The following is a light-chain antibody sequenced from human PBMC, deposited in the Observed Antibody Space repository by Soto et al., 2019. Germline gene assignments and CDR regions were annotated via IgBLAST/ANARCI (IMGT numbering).Light chain of an antibody. Sequence: MLTQSPGTLSLSPGERVTLCCVASQSISGSYLAWYQQKPGQAPRLLIYAASSRATGVPDRFSGSGSGTDFTLTISRLEHEDFAVYYCQHHGGSPITFGQGTRLEIK. V-gene: IGKV3-20*01. CDR2: AAS. CDR1: QSISGSY. J-gene: IGKJ5*01. CDR3: QHHGGSPIT.